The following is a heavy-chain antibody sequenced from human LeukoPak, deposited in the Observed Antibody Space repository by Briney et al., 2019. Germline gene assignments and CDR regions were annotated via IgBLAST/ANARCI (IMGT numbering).Heavy chain of an antibody. CDR1: GFTFSSYA. V-gene: IGHV3-30-3*01. D-gene: IGHD4/OR15-4a*01. CDR2: ISYDGSNK. J-gene: IGHJ3*02. CDR3: TTDDLTMATSAAFDI. Sequence: GGSLRLSCAASGFTFSSYAMHRVRQAPGKGLEWVAVISYDGSNKYYADSVKGRFTISRDNSKNTLYLQMNSLRAEDTAVYYCTTDDLTMATSAAFDIWGQGTMVTVSS.